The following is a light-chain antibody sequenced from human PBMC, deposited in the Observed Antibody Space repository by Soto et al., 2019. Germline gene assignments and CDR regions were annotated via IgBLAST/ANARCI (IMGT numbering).Light chain of an antibody. CDR1: SSDVGAYNY. V-gene: IGLV2-11*01. CDR3: CSYAGSYTGV. Sequence: QSALTQPRSVSGSPGPSVTISCTGTSSDVGAYNYVSWYQHHPGKAPKFMIYDVSKRPSGVPDRFSGSKSGNTASLTISGLQAEDEADYYCCSYAGSYTGVFGTGTKLTVL. J-gene: IGLJ1*01. CDR2: DVS.